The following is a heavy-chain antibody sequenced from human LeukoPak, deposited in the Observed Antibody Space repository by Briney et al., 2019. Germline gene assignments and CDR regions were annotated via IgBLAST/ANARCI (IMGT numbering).Heavy chain of an antibody. J-gene: IGHJ4*02. V-gene: IGHV4-31*03. CDR2: IYYSGST. CDR3: ARVVATVTTIERHFDH. Sequence: SETLSLTCTVSGGSISSGGYYWSWIRQHPGKGLEWIGYIYYSGSTYYNPSLKSRVTISVDTSKNQFSLKLSSVTAADTAVYYCARVVATVTTIERHFDHWGQGTLVTVSS. CDR1: GGSISSGGYY. D-gene: IGHD4-17*01.